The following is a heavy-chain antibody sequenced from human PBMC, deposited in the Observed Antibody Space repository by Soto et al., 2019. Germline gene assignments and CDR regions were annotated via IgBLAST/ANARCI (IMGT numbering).Heavy chain of an antibody. CDR2: IKSKTDGGTT. J-gene: IGHJ6*02. Sequence: AGGSLRLSCAASGFTFSNAWMSWVRQAPGKGLEWVGRIKSKTDGGTTDYAAPVKGRFTISRDDSKNTLYLQMNSLKTEDTAVYYCTTVKGADIVVVPAAILGGPYYYCYGMDVWGPGTTGTVS. CDR3: TTVKGADIVVVPAAILGGPYYYCYGMDV. V-gene: IGHV3-15*01. D-gene: IGHD2-2*02. CDR1: GFTFSNAW.